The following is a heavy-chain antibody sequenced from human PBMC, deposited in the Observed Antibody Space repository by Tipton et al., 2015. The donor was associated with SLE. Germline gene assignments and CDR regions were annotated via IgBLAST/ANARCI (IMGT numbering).Heavy chain of an antibody. CDR2: INHSGST. CDR1: GGSFSGYY. CDR3: ASITKRYCYGMDV. J-gene: IGHJ6*02. Sequence: TLSLTCAVYGGSFSGYYWSWIRQPPGKGLEWIGEINHSGSTNYNPSLKSRVTISVDTSKNQFSPKLSSVTAADTAVYYCASITKRYCYGMDVGGQATAVTVSS. D-gene: IGHD1-14*01. V-gene: IGHV4-34*01.